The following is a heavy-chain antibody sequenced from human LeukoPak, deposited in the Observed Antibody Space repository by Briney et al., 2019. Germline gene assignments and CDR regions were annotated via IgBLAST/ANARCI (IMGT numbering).Heavy chain of an antibody. J-gene: IGHJ4*02. CDR1: SVSIGGSYY. D-gene: IGHD1-1*01. V-gene: IGHV4-4*07. CDR2: IYARGST. CDR3: ARGKPNAVDY. Sequence: SETLSLTCTVSSVSIGGSYYWSWIRQPAGKGLEWIGRIYARGSTNYDPSLKSRVTMSVDKSNNQFSLMVTSVTAADTAVYYCARGKPNAVDYWGQGILVTVSS.